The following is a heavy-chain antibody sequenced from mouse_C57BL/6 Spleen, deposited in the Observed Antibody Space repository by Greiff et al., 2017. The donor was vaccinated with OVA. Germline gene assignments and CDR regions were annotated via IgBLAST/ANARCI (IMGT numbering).Heavy chain of an antibody. V-gene: IGHV1-50*01. Sequence: QVQLQQPGAELVKPGASVKLSCKASGYTFTSYWMQWVKQRPGQGLEWIGEIDPSDSYTNYNQKFKGKATLTVDTSSSTAYMQLSSLTSEDSAVYYWARMKTHYYGSSYFDYWGQGTTLTVSS. J-gene: IGHJ2*01. CDR3: ARMKTHYYGSSYFDY. D-gene: IGHD1-1*01. CDR2: IDPSDSYT. CDR1: GYTFTSYW.